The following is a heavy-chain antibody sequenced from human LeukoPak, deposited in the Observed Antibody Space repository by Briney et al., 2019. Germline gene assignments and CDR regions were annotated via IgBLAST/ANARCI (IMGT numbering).Heavy chain of an antibody. CDR3: AKDKWPLYGSGSYSPSWSNWFDP. CDR2: ISYDGSNK. CDR1: GFTFSSYA. J-gene: IGHJ5*02. Sequence: PGRSLRLSCAASGFTFSSYAMHWVRQAPGKGLEWVAVISYDGSNKYYADSVKGRFTISRDNSKNTLYLQMNSLRAEDTAVYYCAKDKWPLYGSGSYSPSWSNWFDPWGQGTLVTVSS. V-gene: IGHV3-30-3*01. D-gene: IGHD3-10*01.